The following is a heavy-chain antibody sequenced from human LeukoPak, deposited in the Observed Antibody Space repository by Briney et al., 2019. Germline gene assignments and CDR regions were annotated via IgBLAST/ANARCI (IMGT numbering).Heavy chain of an antibody. CDR1: GYTFTGYY. CDR2: INPNSGGA. D-gene: IGHD6-19*01. CDR3: ARVHSSGWFYYFDY. V-gene: IGHV1-2*02. J-gene: IGHJ4*02. Sequence: ASVKVSCKASGYTFTGYYMHWVRQAPGQGLEWMGWINPNSGGANYAQKFQGRVTMTRDTSISTAYMELSRLRSDDTAVYYCARVHSSGWFYYFDYWGQGTLVTVSS.